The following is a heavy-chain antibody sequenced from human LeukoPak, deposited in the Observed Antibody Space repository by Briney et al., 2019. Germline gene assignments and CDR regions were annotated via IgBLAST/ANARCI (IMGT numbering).Heavy chain of an antibody. V-gene: IGHV4-38-2*02. Sequence: SETLSLTCTVSGYSISSGYYWDWIRQPPGKGLEWIGSIYQSGSTYYNPSLKSRVTISVDTSKNQFSLKLSSVTAADTAVYYCARVSWSGSIIPDYWGQGTLVTVSS. CDR2: IYQSGST. D-gene: IGHD3-3*01. CDR1: GYSISSGYY. J-gene: IGHJ4*02. CDR3: ARVSWSGSIIPDY.